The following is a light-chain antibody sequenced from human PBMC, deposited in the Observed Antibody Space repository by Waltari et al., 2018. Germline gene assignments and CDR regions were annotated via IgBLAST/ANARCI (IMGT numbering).Light chain of an antibody. CDR2: WAS. V-gene: IGKV4-1*01. Sequence: DIVMTQSPDSLAVSLGERATINCKSSQSVLYSSNNNNYLAWFQQKPGQPPKLLIYWASTRESGVPDRFSGSGSGTDFTLTINSVQPEDVAVYYCQQFLTTFRTFGQGTKVEIK. CDR3: QQFLTTFRT. J-gene: IGKJ1*01. CDR1: QSVLYSSNNNNY.